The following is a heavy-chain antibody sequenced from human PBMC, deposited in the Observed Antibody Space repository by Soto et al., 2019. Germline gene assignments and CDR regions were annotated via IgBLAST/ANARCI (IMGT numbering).Heavy chain of an antibody. D-gene: IGHD3-22*01. V-gene: IGHV4-31*03. Sequence: QVQLQESGPGLVKPSQTLSLTCTVSGGSISSGGYYWSWIRQHPGKVLEWIGYIYYSGSTYYNPSLKIRVTISVDTSKNQFSLKLSSVTAADTAVYYCARMDHYYDSSGYHPTFDYWGQGTLVTFSS. CDR2: IYYSGST. J-gene: IGHJ4*02. CDR1: GGSISSGGYY. CDR3: ARMDHYYDSSGYHPTFDY.